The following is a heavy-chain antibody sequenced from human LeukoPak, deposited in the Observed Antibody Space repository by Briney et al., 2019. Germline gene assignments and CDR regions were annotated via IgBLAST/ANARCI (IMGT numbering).Heavy chain of an antibody. V-gene: IGHV3-21*01. Sequence: GGSLRLSCAASGFTFSSYSMNWVRQAPGKGMEWVSSISSSRSHIYYADSVKGRFTISRDNAKNSLYLQMNSLRGEDTAVYYCARGSDILTGYPENAFDIWGQGTMVTVS. CDR2: ISSSRSHI. CDR3: ARGSDILTGYPENAFDI. J-gene: IGHJ3*02. CDR1: GFTFSSYS. D-gene: IGHD3-9*01.